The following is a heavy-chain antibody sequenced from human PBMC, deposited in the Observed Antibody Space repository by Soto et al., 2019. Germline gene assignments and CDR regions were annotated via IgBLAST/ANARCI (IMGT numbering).Heavy chain of an antibody. V-gene: IGHV1-69*06. CDR1: GGTFSSYA. CDR3: ARGEGATIDPYYYYGMDV. J-gene: IGHJ6*02. CDR2: IIPIFGAA. D-gene: IGHD1-26*01. Sequence: SVKVSCKASGGTFSSYAISWVRQAPGQGLEWMGGIIPIFGAANYAQKFQGRVTITADKSTSTAYMELSSLRSEDTAVYYCARGEGATIDPYYYYGMDVWGQGTTVTVSS.